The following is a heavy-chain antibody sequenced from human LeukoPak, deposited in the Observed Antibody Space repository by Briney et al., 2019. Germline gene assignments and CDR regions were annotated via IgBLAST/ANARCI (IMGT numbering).Heavy chain of an antibody. Sequence: GGSLRLSCAASGFTFIKYWMTWVRQAPGKGLEWVANINQDGSEKYYVGSVKGRFTISRDNAKNSLYLQMNSLRAEDTAVYYCARNSGGSSDYWGQGTLVTVSS. CDR3: ARNSGGSSDY. D-gene: IGHD1-26*01. J-gene: IGHJ4*02. V-gene: IGHV3-7*01. CDR2: INQDGSEK. CDR1: GFTFIKYW.